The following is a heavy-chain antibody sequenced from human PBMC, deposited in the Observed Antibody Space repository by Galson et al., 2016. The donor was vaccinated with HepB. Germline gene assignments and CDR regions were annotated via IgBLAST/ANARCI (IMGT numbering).Heavy chain of an antibody. CDR3: SHRRNEILTGYYSPGWFDP. J-gene: IGHJ5*02. Sequence: PALVKPTQTLTLTCTFSGFSLGTSGVGVGWIRQSPGKALEWLALIYWNDDKRYSPSLKSRLTITKDTSKNLVVLTMTNMDPVDTATYFCSHRRNEILTGYYSPGWFDPWGPGTLVTVSS. CDR1: GFSLGTSGVG. V-gene: IGHV2-5*01. D-gene: IGHD3-9*01. CDR2: IYWNDDK.